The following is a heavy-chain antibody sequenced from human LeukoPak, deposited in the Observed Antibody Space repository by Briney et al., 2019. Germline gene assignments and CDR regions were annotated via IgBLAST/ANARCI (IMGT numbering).Heavy chain of an antibody. CDR1: GYTLTELS. D-gene: IGHD3-22*01. J-gene: IGHJ3*02. Sequence: AASVKVSCKVSGYTLTELSMHWVRQAPGKGLEWMGGFDPEDGETIYAQKFQGRVTMTEDTSTDTAYMELSSLRSEDTAVYYCARLHYYDSSGYYYVSVQDAFDIWGQGTMVTVSS. CDR2: FDPEDGET. V-gene: IGHV1-24*01. CDR3: ARLHYYDSSGYYYVSVQDAFDI.